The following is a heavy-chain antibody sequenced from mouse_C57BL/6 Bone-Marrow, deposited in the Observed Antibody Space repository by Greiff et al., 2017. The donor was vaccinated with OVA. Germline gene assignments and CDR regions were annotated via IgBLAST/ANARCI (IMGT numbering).Heavy chain of an antibody. V-gene: IGHV1-62-2*01. CDR2: FYPGSGSI. CDR3: ARHEGDYGRDWYFDV. Sequence: VQVVESGAELVKPGASVKLSCKASGYTFTEYTIHWVKQRSGQGLEWIGWFYPGSGSIKYNEKFKDKATLTADKSSSTVYMELSRLTSEDSAVYFCARHEGDYGRDWYFDVWGTGTTVTVSS. J-gene: IGHJ1*03. D-gene: IGHD2-4*01. CDR1: GYTFTEYT.